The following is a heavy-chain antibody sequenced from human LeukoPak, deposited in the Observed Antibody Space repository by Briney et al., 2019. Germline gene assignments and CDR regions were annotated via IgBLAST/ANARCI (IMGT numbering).Heavy chain of an antibody. Sequence: ASVTVSCTASGYTFTGYYMHWVRQAPGQGLEWMGLINPNSGGTNYAQKFQGRVTMTRDTSISTAYMELSRLRSDDTAVYYCARVGSLGIFGDAFDIWGRGTMVTVSS. CDR2: INPNSGGT. J-gene: IGHJ3*02. D-gene: IGHD3-3*01. V-gene: IGHV1-2*02. CDR1: GYTFTGYY. CDR3: ARVGSLGIFGDAFDI.